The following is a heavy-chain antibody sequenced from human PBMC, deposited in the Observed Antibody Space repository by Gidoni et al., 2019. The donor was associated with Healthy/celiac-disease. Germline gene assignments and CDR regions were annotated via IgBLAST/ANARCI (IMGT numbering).Heavy chain of an antibody. Sequence: EVQLVESGGGLVQPGRSLRLSCAASGFTFDDYAMHWVRQAPGKGLEWVSGISWNSGSIGYADSVKGRFTISRDNAKNSLYLQMNSLRAEDTALYYCAKAGEMATAPVAYYFDYWGQGTLVTVSS. V-gene: IGHV3-9*01. CDR2: ISWNSGSI. J-gene: IGHJ4*02. D-gene: IGHD5-18*01. CDR1: GFTFDDYA. CDR3: AKAGEMATAPVAYYFDY.